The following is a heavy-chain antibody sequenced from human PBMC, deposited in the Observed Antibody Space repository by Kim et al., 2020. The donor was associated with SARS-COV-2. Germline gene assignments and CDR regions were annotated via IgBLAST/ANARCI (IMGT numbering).Heavy chain of an antibody. V-gene: IGHV3-11*01. D-gene: IGHD4-17*01. CDR3: ARDFSYGDYVNGY. Sequence: YYADSVKGRFTISRDNAKNSLYLQMNSLRAEDTAVYYCARDFSYGDYVNGYWGRGTLVTVSS. J-gene: IGHJ4*02.